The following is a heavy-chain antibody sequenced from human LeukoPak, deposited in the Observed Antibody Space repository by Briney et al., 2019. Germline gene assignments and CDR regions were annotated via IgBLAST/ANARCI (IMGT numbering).Heavy chain of an antibody. CDR2: IYHTGST. CDR3: ARGNYVDWFDP. CDR1: GGSFSNHY. V-gene: IGHV4-59*11. Sequence: SETLSLTCTVSGGSFSNHYWSWIRQPPGKGLEWIGYIYHTGSTNYNPSLKSRVTISVDTSKNQFSLKLRSVTAADTAVYYCARGNYVDWFDPWGQGTQVTVSP. J-gene: IGHJ5*02. D-gene: IGHD1-7*01.